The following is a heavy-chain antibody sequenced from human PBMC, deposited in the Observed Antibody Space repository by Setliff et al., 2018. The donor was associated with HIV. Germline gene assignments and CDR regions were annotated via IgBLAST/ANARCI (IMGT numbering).Heavy chain of an antibody. CDR1: GYTFTNNG. CDR3: ARGYCSGGSCYGTYYYYGMDV. J-gene: IGHJ6*02. V-gene: IGHV1-18*01. D-gene: IGHD2-15*01. CDR2: ISGDNGNT. Sequence: VASVKVSCKASGYTFTNNGINWVRQAPGQGLEWMGWISGDNGNTKYAQKLQGRVTMTTDTSTSTAYMELRNLRSDDTAVYYCARGYCSGGSCYGTYYYYGMDVWGQGTTVTVSS.